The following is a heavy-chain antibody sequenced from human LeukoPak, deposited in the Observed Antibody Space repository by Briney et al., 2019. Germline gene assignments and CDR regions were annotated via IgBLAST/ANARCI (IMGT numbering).Heavy chain of an antibody. D-gene: IGHD3-22*01. CDR1: GFTFKNSA. V-gene: IGHV3-30*18. Sequence: PGGSLRLSCAASGFTFKNSAMHWVRQAPGKGLEWVAVISYDGSNKYYADSVKGRFTISRDNSKNTLYLQMNSLRAEDTAVYYCAKPVPYYYDSSGYSDAFDIWGQGTMVTVSS. CDR2: ISYDGSNK. CDR3: AKPVPYYYDSSGYSDAFDI. J-gene: IGHJ3*02.